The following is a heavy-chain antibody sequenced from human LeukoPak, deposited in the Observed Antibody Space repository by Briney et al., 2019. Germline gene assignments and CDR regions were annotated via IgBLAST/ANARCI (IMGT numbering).Heavy chain of an antibody. CDR2: IYSGGSA. V-gene: IGHV3-66*01. Sequence: SGGSLRLSCAASGFTVSSNYMSWVRQAPGKGLEWVSGIYSGGSAYYADSVKGRFTISRDNSKNTLYLQMNSLRAEGTAVYYCARDSTARFPGSGAFDIWGQGTMVTVSS. CDR3: ARDSTARFPGSGAFDI. J-gene: IGHJ3*02. CDR1: GFTVSSNY.